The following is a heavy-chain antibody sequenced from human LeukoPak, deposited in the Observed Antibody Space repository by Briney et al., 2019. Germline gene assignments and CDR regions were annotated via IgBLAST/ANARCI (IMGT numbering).Heavy chain of an antibody. J-gene: IGHJ4*02. CDR1: GFTFSSYA. D-gene: IGHD5-24*01. Sequence: GRSLRLSCAASGFTFSSYAMHWVRQAPGKGLEWVAVISYDGSNKYYADSVKGRFTISRDNSKNTLYLQMNSLRAEDTAVYYCAREFGHNRWYFDYWGQGALVTVSS. CDR3: AREFGHNRWYFDY. V-gene: IGHV3-30-3*01. CDR2: ISYDGSNK.